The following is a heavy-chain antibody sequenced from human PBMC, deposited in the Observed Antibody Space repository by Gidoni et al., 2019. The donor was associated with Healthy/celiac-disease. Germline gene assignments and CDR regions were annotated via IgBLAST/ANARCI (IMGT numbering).Heavy chain of an antibody. Sequence: QITLKESGPTLVKPTQTLTPTCTFSGFSLSTSGVGVGWIRQPPGKALEWLALIYWDDDKRYSPSLKSRLTITKDTSKSQVVLTMTNMDPVDTATYYCAHSLRIQLWLSWFDPWGQGTLVTVSS. V-gene: IGHV2-5*02. D-gene: IGHD5-18*01. CDR1: GFSLSTSGVG. J-gene: IGHJ5*02. CDR3: AHSLRIQLWLSWFDP. CDR2: IYWDDDK.